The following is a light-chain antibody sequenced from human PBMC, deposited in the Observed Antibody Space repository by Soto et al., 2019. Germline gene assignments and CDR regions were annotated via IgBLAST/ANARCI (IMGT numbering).Light chain of an antibody. CDR1: QSISRY. J-gene: IGKJ1*01. Sequence: DIQMTQSPSSLSASVGDRVTITCRASQSISRYLNWYQQQPRRAPKLLMYAATSLHSGVPPRFSGSGSGTDFTLTISSLQPEDFATYYCQQSYSSPPTFGQGTKVDIK. V-gene: IGKV1-39*01. CDR2: AAT. CDR3: QQSYSSPPT.